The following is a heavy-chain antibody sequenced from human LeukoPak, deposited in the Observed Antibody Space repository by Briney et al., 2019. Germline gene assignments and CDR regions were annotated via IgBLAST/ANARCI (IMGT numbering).Heavy chain of an antibody. CDR3: ATLMGSTGTMDV. CDR2: INWNGGST. D-gene: IGHD1-26*01. J-gene: IGHJ6*04. V-gene: IGHV3-20*04. CDR1: GFTFDDYG. Sequence: GGSLRLSCAASGFTFDDYGMSWVRQAPGKGLEWVSGINWNGGSTGYADSVKGRFTISRDNAKNSLCLQMNSLRAEDTAVYYCATLMGSTGTMDVWGKGTTVTVSS.